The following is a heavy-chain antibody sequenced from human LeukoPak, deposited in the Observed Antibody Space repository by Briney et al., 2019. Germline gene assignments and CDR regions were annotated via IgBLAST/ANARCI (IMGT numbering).Heavy chain of an antibody. V-gene: IGHV4-34*01. CDR3: ARAGADYDFWSGYSRLQTYFDY. J-gene: IGHJ4*02. CDR2: INHSGST. D-gene: IGHD3-3*01. Sequence: SETLSLTCAVYGGSFSGYYWSWIRQPPGKGLEWIGEINHSGSTNYNSSLKSRVTISVDTSKNQFSLKLSSVTAADTAVYYCARAGADYDFWSGYSRLQTYFDYWGQGTLVTVSP. CDR1: GGSFSGYY.